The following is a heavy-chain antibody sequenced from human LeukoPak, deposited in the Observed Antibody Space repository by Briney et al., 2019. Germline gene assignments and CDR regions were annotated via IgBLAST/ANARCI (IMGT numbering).Heavy chain of an antibody. V-gene: IGHV1-18*01. CDR3: ARMAAAGSNYWYFDL. CDR1: GYTFISNG. CDR2: ISAYNGNT. J-gene: IGHJ2*01. D-gene: IGHD6-13*01. Sequence: ASVKVSCKASGYTFISNGINWVRQAPGQGLEWMGWISAYNGNTNYAQELQGRVTMTTDTSTSTAYMELRSLRSDDTAVYYCARMAAAGSNYWYFDLWGRGTLVTVSS.